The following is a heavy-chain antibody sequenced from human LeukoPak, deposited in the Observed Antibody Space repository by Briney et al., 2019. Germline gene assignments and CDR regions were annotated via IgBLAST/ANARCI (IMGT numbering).Heavy chain of an antibody. V-gene: IGHV3-23*01. D-gene: IGHD3-10*01. CDR2: ISSRDDTT. Sequence: GGSLSLSCAAEGFTLSTHGMSWVRQAPGKGLGWVSSISSRDDTTNYADSVKGRFTISRDGSKNTLYLQMNSLRAEDTAVYYCAKGRLWFGEPTPDYWGQGTLVTVSS. J-gene: IGHJ4*02. CDR1: GFTLSTHG. CDR3: AKGRLWFGEPTPDY.